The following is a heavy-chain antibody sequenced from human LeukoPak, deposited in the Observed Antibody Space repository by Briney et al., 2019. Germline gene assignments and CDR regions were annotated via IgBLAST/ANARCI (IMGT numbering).Heavy chain of an antibody. D-gene: IGHD6-19*01. J-gene: IGHJ4*02. V-gene: IGHV4-59*12. CDR3: AREIAVAGIGGYYFDY. CDR2: IYYSGST. CDR1: GGSISSYY. Sequence: SETLSLTCTVSGGSISSYYWSWIRQPPGKGLEWIGYIYYSGSTNYNPSLKSRVTISVDTSKNQFSLKLSSVTAADTAVYYCAREIAVAGIGGYYFDYWGQGTLVTVSS.